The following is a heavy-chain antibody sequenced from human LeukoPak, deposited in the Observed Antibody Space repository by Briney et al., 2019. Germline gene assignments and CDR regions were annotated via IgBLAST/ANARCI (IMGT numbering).Heavy chain of an antibody. D-gene: IGHD3-9*01. J-gene: IGHJ4*02. Sequence: GGSLRLSCAASVFTLSSYSMRWVRQARGKGQEWVSAISGSGGSTYYADSVKGRFTISRDNSKNTLYLQMNSLRAEDTAVYYCVAGIFSVFDYWGQGTLVTVSS. CDR3: VAGIFSVFDY. CDR1: VFTLSSYS. V-gene: IGHV3-23*01. CDR2: ISGSGGST.